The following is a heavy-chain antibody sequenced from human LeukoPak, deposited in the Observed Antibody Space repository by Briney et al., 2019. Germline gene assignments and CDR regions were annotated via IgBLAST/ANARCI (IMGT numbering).Heavy chain of an antibody. V-gene: IGHV3-23*01. D-gene: IGHD3-22*01. CDR1: GFTFSSYA. CDR2: ISGSGGST. J-gene: IGHJ6*03. Sequence: GGSLRLSCAASGFTFSSYAMSWVRQAPGKGPEWVSAISGSGGSTYYADSVKGRFTISRDNSKNTLYLQMNSLRAEDTAVYYCASLPPRYYDSSGYWYYYMDVWGKGTTVTVSS. CDR3: ASLPPRYYDSSGYWYYYMDV.